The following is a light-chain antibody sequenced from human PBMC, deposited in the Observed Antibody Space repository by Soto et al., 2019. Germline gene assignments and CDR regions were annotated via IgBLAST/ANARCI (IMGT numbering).Light chain of an antibody. CDR2: RAS. CDR3: QQYGSSPTWT. V-gene: IGKV3-15*01. J-gene: IGKJ1*01. Sequence: EIVMTQSPATLSVSPGERATLSCTASHSVYSNVAWFQQRPGQAPRLLIYRASTRATGTPARFSGSGSGTEFTLTISRLESEDSAVYYCQQYGSSPTWTFGQGTKVEIK. CDR1: HSVYSN.